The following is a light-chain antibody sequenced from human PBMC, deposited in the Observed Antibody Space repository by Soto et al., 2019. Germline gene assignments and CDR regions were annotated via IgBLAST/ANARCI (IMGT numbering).Light chain of an antibody. CDR3: SSYAGTHIV. CDR2: DVS. CDR1: SSDVGGYNY. Sequence: QSVLTQPPPASGSPGQAVAISCTGTSSDVGGYNYVSWYQQHPGKAPKLMIYDVSKRPSGVPDRFSGSKSGNTASLTVSGLQAEDEAEYYCSSYAGTHIVFGTGTKVTVL. J-gene: IGLJ1*01. V-gene: IGLV2-8*01.